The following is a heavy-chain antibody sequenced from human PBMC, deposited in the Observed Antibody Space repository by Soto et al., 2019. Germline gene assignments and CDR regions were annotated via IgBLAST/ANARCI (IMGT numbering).Heavy chain of an antibody. CDR3: ASSRLGAYGLEGESD. CDR1: GYTFTSYG. D-gene: IGHD3-10*01. V-gene: IGHV1-18*01. Sequence: QVQLVQSGAEVKKPGASVKVSCKASGYTFTSYGISWVRQAPGQGLEWMGWISAYNGNTNYAQKLQGRVTMTTVTSTSTAYMEPRSLRSDDTAVYYCASSRLGAYGLEGESDWGEGTLVTVSS. CDR2: ISAYNGNT. J-gene: IGHJ4*02.